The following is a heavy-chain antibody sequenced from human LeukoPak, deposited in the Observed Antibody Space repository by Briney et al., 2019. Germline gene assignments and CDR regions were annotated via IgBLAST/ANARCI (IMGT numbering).Heavy chain of an antibody. V-gene: IGHV4-39*01. D-gene: IGHD3-10*01. Sequence: SETLSLTCTVSGGSISGSTYYWGWIRQPPGKGLEWIGSIYYSGSTYYNPSLKSRVTISVDTSKNQFSLKVSSVTAADTAVYYCASTPSGSGYYYYYYMDVWGKGTTVTVSS. CDR2: IYYSGST. CDR3: ASTPSGSGYYYYYYMDV. CDR1: GGSISGSTYY. J-gene: IGHJ6*03.